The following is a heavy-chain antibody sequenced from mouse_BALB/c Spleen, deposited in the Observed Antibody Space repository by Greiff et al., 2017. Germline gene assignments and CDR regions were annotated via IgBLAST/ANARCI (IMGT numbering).Heavy chain of an antibody. CDR3: ARDDSDGYAMDY. D-gene: IGHD2-4*01. Sequence: EVQLVESGGGLVQPGGSRKLSCAASGFTFSSFGMHWVRQAPEKGLEWVAYISSGSSTIYYADTVKGRFTISRDNPKNTLFLQMTSLRSEDTAMYYCARDDSDGYAMDYWGKGTSVTVSS. J-gene: IGHJ4*01. CDR2: ISSGSSTI. CDR1: GFTFSSFG. V-gene: IGHV5-17*02.